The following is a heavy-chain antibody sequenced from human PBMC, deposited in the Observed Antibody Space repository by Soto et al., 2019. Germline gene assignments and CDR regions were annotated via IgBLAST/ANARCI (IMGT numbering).Heavy chain of an antibody. CDR3: ARDSGYYYDSSGYYYFDY. CDR2: ISSSSSTI. J-gene: IGHJ4*02. CDR1: GFTFSSYS. D-gene: IGHD3-22*01. V-gene: IGHV3-48*02. Sequence: SLRLSCAASGFTFSSYSMNWVRQAPGKGLEWVSYISSSSSTIYYADSVKGRFTISRDNAKSSLYLQMNSLRDEDTAVYYCARDSGYYYDSSGYYYFDYWGQGTLVTVSS.